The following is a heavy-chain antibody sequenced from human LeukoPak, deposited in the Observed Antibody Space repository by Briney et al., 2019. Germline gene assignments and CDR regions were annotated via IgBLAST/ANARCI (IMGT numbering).Heavy chain of an antibody. D-gene: IGHD6-25*01. CDR1: GFTFKTYA. CDR2: ISSDGNTT. CDR3: VKDYTSGWTRWFDP. J-gene: IGHJ5*02. V-gene: IGHV3-64D*09. Sequence: GGSLRPSCSASGFTFKTYAMHWVRQAPGKGLQHVSLISSDGNTTYYADSVKGRFTISRDNSKNTLYLQMSSLRAEDTAVYYCVKDYTSGWTRWFDPWGQGTLVTVSS.